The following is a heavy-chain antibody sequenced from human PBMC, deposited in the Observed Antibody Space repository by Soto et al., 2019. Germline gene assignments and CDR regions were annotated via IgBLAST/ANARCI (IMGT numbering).Heavy chain of an antibody. J-gene: IGHJ4*02. D-gene: IGHD4-17*01. CDR3: AAIYGDYLYYFDY. Sequence: PSETLSLTCAVSGGSISSGGYSWNWIRQPPGKGLEWIGYIYYSGSTNYNPSLKSRVTISVDTSKNQFSLKLSSVTAADTAVYYCAAIYGDYLYYFDYWGQGTLVTVSS. V-gene: IGHV4-61*08. CDR2: IYYSGST. CDR1: GGSISSGGYS.